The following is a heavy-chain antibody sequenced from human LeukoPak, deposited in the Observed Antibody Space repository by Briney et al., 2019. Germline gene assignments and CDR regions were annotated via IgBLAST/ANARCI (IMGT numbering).Heavy chain of an antibody. J-gene: IGHJ4*02. CDR3: ARGSRKTRFDY. Sequence: GASVKVSCKASGYTSTTYDLHWVRQAPGQGLEWIGVINPSSDATTYAENCQGRVTMTSDTSTSTVYSELSSLRYEDTAVYYCARGSRKTRFDYWGPGTLVTVSS. V-gene: IGHV1-46*01. CDR1: GYTSTTYD. D-gene: IGHD2-2*01. CDR2: INPSSDAT.